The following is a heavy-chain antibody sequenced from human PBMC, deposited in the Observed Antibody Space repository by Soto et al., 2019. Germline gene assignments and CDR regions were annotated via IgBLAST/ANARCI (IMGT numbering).Heavy chain of an antibody. J-gene: IGHJ5*02. CDR3: ARDGGRVVAATTSGWFDP. CDR1: GGSISSGGYY. CDR2: IYYSGST. Sequence: SETLSLTCTVSGGSISSGGYYWSWIRQHPGKGLEWIGYIYYSGSTYYNPSLKSRVTISVDTSKNQFSLKLSSVTAADTAVYYCARDGGRVVAATTSGWFDPWGQGTLVTVSS. D-gene: IGHD1-26*01. V-gene: IGHV4-31*03.